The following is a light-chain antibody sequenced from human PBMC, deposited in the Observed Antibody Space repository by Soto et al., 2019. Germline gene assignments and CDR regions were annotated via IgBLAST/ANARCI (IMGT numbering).Light chain of an antibody. CDR2: DAS. J-gene: IGKJ1*01. V-gene: IGKV1-5*01. Sequence: DIQMTQSPSTLSASVGDRVTITCRASQTISSWLAWYQQKPGNAPKLLIYDASSLESGVPSRFSGSGSGTEFTLTISSLQPDDFATYYCQQYNTYSPVTFGQGTKVEIK. CDR1: QTISSW. CDR3: QQYNTYSPVT.